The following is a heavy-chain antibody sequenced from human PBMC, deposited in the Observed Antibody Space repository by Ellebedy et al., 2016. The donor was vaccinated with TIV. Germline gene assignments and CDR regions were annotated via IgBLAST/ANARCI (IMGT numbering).Heavy chain of an antibody. CDR3: ARNNYYESSGYYYEDY. V-gene: IGHV1-24*01. CDR2: FDPEDGAT. Sequence: AASVKVSCKVSGYTLSELSMHWVRQAPGKGLEWMGGFDPEDGATIYAQKFQGRVTMTEDTSTDTAYMELSSLRSEDTAVYYCARNNYYESSGYYYEDYWGQGTLVTVSS. D-gene: IGHD3-22*01. J-gene: IGHJ4*02. CDR1: GYTLSELS.